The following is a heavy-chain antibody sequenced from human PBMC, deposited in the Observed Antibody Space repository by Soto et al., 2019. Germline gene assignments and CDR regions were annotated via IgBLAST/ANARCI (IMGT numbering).Heavy chain of an antibody. CDR3: AKNQERELPRVIDF. D-gene: IGHD1-7*01. CDR2: INSDGSIT. V-gene: IGHV3-74*01. J-gene: IGHJ4*02. Sequence: EVQLVESGGGLVQPGGYLRLSCAASGFTLSRNWMHWVRQVPGKGLVWVSRINSDGSITNYADSVKGRFTISRDNAKNTLYLQMNSLRADDTAVYYCAKNQERELPRVIDFWGQGTLVTVSS. CDR1: GFTLSRNW.